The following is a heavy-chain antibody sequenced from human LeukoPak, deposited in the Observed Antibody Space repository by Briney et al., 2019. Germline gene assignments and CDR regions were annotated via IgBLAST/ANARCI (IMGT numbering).Heavy chain of an antibody. CDR2: FDPEDGET. D-gene: IGHD2-2*01. J-gene: IGHJ4*02. CDR1: GYTFTGYY. CDR3: ATYGFFGVVVPAAMMSYYFDY. V-gene: IGHV1-24*01. Sequence: ASVKVSCKASGYTFTGYYMHWVRQAPGKGLEWMGGFDPEDGETIYAQKFQGRVTMTEDTSTDTAYMELSSLRSEDTAVYYCATYGFFGVVVPAAMMSYYFDYWGQGTLVTVSS.